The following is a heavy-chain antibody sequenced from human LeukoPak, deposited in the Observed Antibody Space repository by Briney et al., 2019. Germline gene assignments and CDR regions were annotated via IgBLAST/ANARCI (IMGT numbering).Heavy chain of an antibody. J-gene: IGHJ4*02. CDR1: GFTFDDYA. D-gene: IGHD3-22*01. V-gene: IGHV3-9*01. CDR2: ISWNSGSL. Sequence: PGRSLSLSCAVSGFTFDDYAMHWVRQAPGKGLEWVSGISWNSGSLGYEDSVQGRFTISRDNAKNSLYLQMNILRAEDTALYYCAKGEYYYDSSGYPIDYWGQGTLVTVSS. CDR3: AKGEYYYDSSGYPIDY.